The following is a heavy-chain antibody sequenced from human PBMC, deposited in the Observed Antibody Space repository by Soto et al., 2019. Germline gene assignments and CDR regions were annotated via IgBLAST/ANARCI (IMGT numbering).Heavy chain of an antibody. CDR2: INSGSFSI. CDR3: ARNESYNIYGMDV. J-gene: IGHJ6*02. Sequence: EVQLVESGGGLVKPGGSLRLSSAASGFTFSSYSMNWVRQAPGKGLEWVSSINSGSFSINYADSVKGRFSISRDNAQNSLHLQMNNLRAEDTAVYYCARNESYNIYGMDVWGQGTTVSVSS. D-gene: IGHD1-1*01. CDR1: GFTFSSYS. V-gene: IGHV3-21*01.